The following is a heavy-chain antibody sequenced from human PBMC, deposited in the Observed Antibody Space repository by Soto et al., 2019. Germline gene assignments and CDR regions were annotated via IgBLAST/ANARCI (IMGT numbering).Heavy chain of an antibody. V-gene: IGHV3-23*01. J-gene: IGHJ4*02. Sequence: GGSLRLSCAASGFTFSSYAMSWVRQAPGKGLELVSAISGSGCSTYYADSVKGRFTISRDNSKNTLYLQMNSLRAEDTAVYYCAKSGCSSTSCYAAAPVDYWGQGTLVTVSS. CDR1: GFTFSSYA. D-gene: IGHD2-2*01. CDR2: ISGSGCST. CDR3: AKSGCSSTSCYAAAPVDY.